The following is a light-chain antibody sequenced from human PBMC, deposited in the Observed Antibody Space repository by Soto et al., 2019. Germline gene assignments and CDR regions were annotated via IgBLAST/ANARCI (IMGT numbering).Light chain of an antibody. V-gene: IGLV2-14*01. Sequence: QSALTQAAALSGSPGQSITISCTGTSSDIGAYDYVSWFQQHPGKAPKLMISEVNNRPSGVSARFSGSKSGNTASLTIAGLQAEDEADYYCSSYTSSVTYLFGTGTKVTVL. CDR3: SSYTSSVTYL. J-gene: IGLJ1*01. CDR1: SSDIGAYDY. CDR2: EVN.